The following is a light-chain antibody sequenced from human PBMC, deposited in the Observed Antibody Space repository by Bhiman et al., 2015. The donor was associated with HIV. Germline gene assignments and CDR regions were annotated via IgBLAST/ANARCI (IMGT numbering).Light chain of an antibody. J-gene: IGLJ3*02. CDR1: SSNIGNNY. CDR3: GTWDSSLSAGV. V-gene: IGLV1-51*02. CDR2: ENN. Sequence: QSVLTQPPSVSAAPGQKVTISCSGSSSNIGNNYVSWYQQLPETAPKLLIYENNKRPSGIPDRFSGSKSVTSATLAITGLQTGDEADYYCGTWDSSLSAGVFGGGTKLTVL.